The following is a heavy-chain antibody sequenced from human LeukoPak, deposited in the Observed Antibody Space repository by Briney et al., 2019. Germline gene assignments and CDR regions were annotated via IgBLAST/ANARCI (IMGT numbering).Heavy chain of an antibody. J-gene: IGHJ4*02. Sequence: PGGSLRLSCAASGFTFSNAWMSWVRQAPGKGLEWVGRIKSKTDGGTTDYAAPVKGRFTISRDDSKNTLYLQMNSLKTEDTAVYYCTTQTPYSSSWGADYWGQGTLVTVSS. CDR2: IKSKTDGGTT. D-gene: IGHD6-13*01. V-gene: IGHV3-15*01. CDR3: TTQTPYSSSWGADY. CDR1: GFTFSNAW.